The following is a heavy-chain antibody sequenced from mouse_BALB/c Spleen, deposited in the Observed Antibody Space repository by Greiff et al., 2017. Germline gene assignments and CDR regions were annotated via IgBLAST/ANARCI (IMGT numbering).Heavy chain of an antibody. V-gene: IGHV5-17*02. CDR3: ARGGDMITTREYAMDY. CDR2: ISSGSSTI. D-gene: IGHD2-4*01. J-gene: IGHJ4*01. CDR1: GFTFSSFG. Sequence: EVQLVESGGGLVQPGGSRKLSCAASGFTFSSFGMHWVRQAPEKGLEWVAYISSGSSTIYYADTVKGRFTISRDNPKNTLFLQMTSLRSEDTAMYYCARGGDMITTREYAMDYWGQGTSVTVSS.